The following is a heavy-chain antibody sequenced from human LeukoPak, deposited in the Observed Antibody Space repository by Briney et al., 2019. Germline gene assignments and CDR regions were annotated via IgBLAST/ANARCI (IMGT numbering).Heavy chain of an antibody. D-gene: IGHD3-22*01. J-gene: IGHJ4*02. V-gene: IGHV1-24*01. Sequence: ASVKVSCKVSGYTLTELSMHWVRQAPGKGLEWMGGFDPEDGETIYAQKFQGRVTMTEDTSTDTAYMELSSLRSEDTAVYYCATGPYYYDSIGSHLGYWGQGTLVTVSS. CDR1: GYTLTELS. CDR2: FDPEDGET. CDR3: ATGPYYYDSIGSHLGY.